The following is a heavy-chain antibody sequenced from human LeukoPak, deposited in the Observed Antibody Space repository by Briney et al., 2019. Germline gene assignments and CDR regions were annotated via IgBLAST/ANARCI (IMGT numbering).Heavy chain of an antibody. V-gene: IGHV1-69*05. CDR1: GGTFNNSA. D-gene: IGHD6-19*01. CDR3: ARGLGYSSGWLTHFDY. CDR2: IMPLFGTA. Sequence: SVKVSCKTSGGTFNNSAISWVRQAPGQGLEWLGGIMPLFGTAGYAQKFQGRVTITTDESTSTAYMELSSLRSEDTAVYYCARGLGYSSGWLTHFDYWGQGTLATVSS. J-gene: IGHJ4*02.